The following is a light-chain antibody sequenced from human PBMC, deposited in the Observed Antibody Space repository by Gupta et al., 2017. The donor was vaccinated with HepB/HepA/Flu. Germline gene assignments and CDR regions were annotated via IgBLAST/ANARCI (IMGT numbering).Light chain of an antibody. CDR1: SSDIGGYIY. V-gene: IGLV2-14*03. Sequence: SALTQPAPVSRCPRHSITISCTGTSSDIGGYIYVSWYQHHPGKAPKLMIYDVSNRPAGVSNLCAGSKAGTTASPTISGLQAEDEAYYYCSSYTNSDTRIFGGGTKLTVL. CDR3: SSYTNSDTRI. J-gene: IGLJ2*01. CDR2: DVS.